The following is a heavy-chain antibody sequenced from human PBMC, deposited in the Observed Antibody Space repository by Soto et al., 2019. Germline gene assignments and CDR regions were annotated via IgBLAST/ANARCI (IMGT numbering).Heavy chain of an antibody. CDR2: IKDDGSER. CDR1: GFSFGSYW. V-gene: IGHV3-7*03. Sequence: EVQLVESGGGLVQPGGSLRLSCAVSGFSFGSYWMSWVRQAPGKGLEWLASIKDDGSERYYLDSVEGRFTISRDNAKDSLSLQMNSLRGEDTAFYYCARDVGPVTIFGEALSGYFDFWGQGTLVTVSS. CDR3: ARDVGPVTIFGEALSGYFDF. J-gene: IGHJ4*02. D-gene: IGHD3-3*01.